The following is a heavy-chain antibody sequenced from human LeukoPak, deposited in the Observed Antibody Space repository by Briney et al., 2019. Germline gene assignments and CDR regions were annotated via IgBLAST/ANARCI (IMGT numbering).Heavy chain of an antibody. Sequence: SETLSLTCTVSGGSISSYYWSWIRQPPGKGLEWIGYIYYGGSTNYNPSLKSRVTISVDTSKNQFSLKLSSVTAADTAVYYCARSRSYYYDSSGYSIDYWGQGTLVTVSS. J-gene: IGHJ4*02. CDR2: IYYGGST. CDR3: ARSRSYYYDSSGYSIDY. V-gene: IGHV4-59*08. D-gene: IGHD3-22*01. CDR1: GGSISSYY.